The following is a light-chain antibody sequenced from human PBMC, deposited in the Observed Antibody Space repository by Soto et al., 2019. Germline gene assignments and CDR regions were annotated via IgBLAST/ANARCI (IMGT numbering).Light chain of an antibody. CDR1: HDISTY. Sequence: DIQLTQSPSLLSASVGDRVTITCRASHDISTYLAWYQQKPGKAPKLMIYEASTLQSGVPSRFSGSGSGTEFTLTISGLLPEDFATYYCQQYASYSPTFGQGTKVGIK. CDR3: QQYASYSPT. V-gene: IGKV1-9*01. CDR2: EAS. J-gene: IGKJ1*01.